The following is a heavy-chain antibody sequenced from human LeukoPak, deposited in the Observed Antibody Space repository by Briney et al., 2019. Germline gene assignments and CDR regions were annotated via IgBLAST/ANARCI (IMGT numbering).Heavy chain of an antibody. Sequence: PGGSLRLSCAASGFNINSYSINWVRQAPRKGLEWVSTILAEDSSTQYADSLQGRFTISRDNSENTLYLQMNSLRAEDTARYYCVNDGGGVHGEWWGQGTLVTVSS. J-gene: IGHJ4*02. CDR3: VNDGGGVHGEW. CDR2: ILAEDSST. CDR1: GFNINSYS. D-gene: IGHD3-16*01. V-gene: IGHV3-23*01.